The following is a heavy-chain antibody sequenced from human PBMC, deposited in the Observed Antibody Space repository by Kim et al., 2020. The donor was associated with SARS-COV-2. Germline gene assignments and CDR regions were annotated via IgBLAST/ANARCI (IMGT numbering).Heavy chain of an antibody. D-gene: IGHD2-15*01. V-gene: IGHV4-34*01. J-gene: IGHJ2*01. Sequence: SETLSLTCAVYGGSLSGYSWNWIRQRPGKGLECIGEITHSGGTNYSPSLNSRVTMSIDTSKNQLSLRLSSLTAADTAPYYGARGHTVVVPSPILGLW. CDR1: GGSLSGYS. CDR3: ARGHTVVVPSPILGL. CDR2: ITHSGGT.